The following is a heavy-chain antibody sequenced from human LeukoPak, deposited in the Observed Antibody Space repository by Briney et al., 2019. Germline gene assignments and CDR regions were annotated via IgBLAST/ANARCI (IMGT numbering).Heavy chain of an antibody. Sequence: PGGSLRLSCAASGFTFNTYWMSWVRQAPGKGLEWVANIKEDGSEKYYVDSVKGRFTISRDNAKNSLYLQMSSLRAEDTAVFYCARDGYRAINSWGQGTLVTVSS. CDR1: GFTFNTYW. D-gene: IGHD6-13*01. CDR3: ARDGYRAINS. V-gene: IGHV3-7*01. J-gene: IGHJ4*02. CDR2: IKEDGSEK.